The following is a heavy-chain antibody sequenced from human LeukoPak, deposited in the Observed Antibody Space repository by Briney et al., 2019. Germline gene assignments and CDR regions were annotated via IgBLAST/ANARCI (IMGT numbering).Heavy chain of an antibody. D-gene: IGHD3-22*01. V-gene: IGHV4-59*01. Sequence: SETLSLTCTVSGGSISSYYWSWIRQPPGKGLEWIGYIYYSGSTNYNPSLKSRVTISVDTSKNQFSLKLSSVTAADTAVYYCARGYYYDSSGYYPFEYWGQGTLVTVSS. J-gene: IGHJ4*02. CDR3: ARGYYYDSSGYYPFEY. CDR2: IYYSGST. CDR1: GGSISSYY.